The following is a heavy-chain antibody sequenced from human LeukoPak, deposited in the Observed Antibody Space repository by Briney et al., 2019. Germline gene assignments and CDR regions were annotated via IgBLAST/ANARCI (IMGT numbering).Heavy chain of an antibody. V-gene: IGHV3-7*01. J-gene: IGHJ6*04. CDR2: IKKDGSEK. Sequence: GGSLRLSCAASGFTFSNYGLSWVRQAPGKGLEWVANIKKDGSEKYYVDSVKGRFTISRDNAKNSLYLQMNSLRAEDTAVYYCAELGITMIGGVWGKGTTVTISS. CDR1: GFTFSNYG. CDR3: AELGITMIGGV. D-gene: IGHD3-10*02.